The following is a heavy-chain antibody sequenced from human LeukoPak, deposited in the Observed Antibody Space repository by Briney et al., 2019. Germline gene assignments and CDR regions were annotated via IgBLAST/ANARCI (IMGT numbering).Heavy chain of an antibody. Sequence: GASVKVSCKASGYTFTSYGISWVRQAPGQGLEWMGWISAYNGNTNYAQKLQGRVTMTTDTSTSTAYMELRSLRSDDTAVYYCARDHRVWFGEFTNWFDPWGQGTLVTVSS. CDR2: ISAYNGNT. J-gene: IGHJ5*02. CDR1: GYTFTSYG. V-gene: IGHV1-18*01. D-gene: IGHD3-10*01. CDR3: ARDHRVWFGEFTNWFDP.